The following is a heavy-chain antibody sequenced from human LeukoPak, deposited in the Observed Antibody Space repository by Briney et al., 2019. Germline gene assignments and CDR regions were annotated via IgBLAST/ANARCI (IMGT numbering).Heavy chain of an antibody. Sequence: GGSLRLSCAASGFTFSNYAMSWVRQAPGKGLEWFSGISNSGGSTYYADSVKGRFTISRDNSKNTLYLHMNSLRAEDTAVYYCAKEGLGSSWYPNYFDYWGQGTLVTVSS. CDR2: ISNSGGST. J-gene: IGHJ4*02. CDR1: GFTFSNYA. D-gene: IGHD6-13*01. V-gene: IGHV3-23*01. CDR3: AKEGLGSSWYPNYFDY.